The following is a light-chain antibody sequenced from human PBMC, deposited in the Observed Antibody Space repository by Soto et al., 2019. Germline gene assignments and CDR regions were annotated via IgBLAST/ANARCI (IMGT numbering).Light chain of an antibody. Sequence: QSLLTQPPSVSGAPGQRVTISCTGGSSNIGAGYDVHWYQQLPGTPPKLLIFGNTKRPSGVPDRFSGSKSGTSASLAITGLQAEDEADYYCQSYDSSLSGFYVFGTGTKVTVL. CDR2: GNT. CDR3: QSYDSSLSGFYV. CDR1: SSNIGAGYD. J-gene: IGLJ1*01. V-gene: IGLV1-40*01.